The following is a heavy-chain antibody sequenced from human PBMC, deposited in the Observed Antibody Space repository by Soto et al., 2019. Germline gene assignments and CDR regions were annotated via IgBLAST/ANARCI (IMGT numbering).Heavy chain of an antibody. D-gene: IGHD2-2*01. Sequence: QVQLVQSGAEVKKPGASVKVSCKASGYTFTSYGISWVRQAPGQGLEWMGWISAYNGNTNYAQKLQGRVTMTTDTSTSTAHMELRSLRADDPAVYYCARDGCSSTSYSGFYYYYYGMDVWGQGTTVTVSS. CDR3: ARDGCSSTSYSGFYYYYYGMDV. CDR2: ISAYNGNT. V-gene: IGHV1-18*01. CDR1: GYTFTSYG. J-gene: IGHJ6*02.